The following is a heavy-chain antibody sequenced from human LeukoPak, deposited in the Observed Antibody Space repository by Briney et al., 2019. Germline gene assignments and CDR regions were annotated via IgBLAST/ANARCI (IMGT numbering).Heavy chain of an antibody. J-gene: IGHJ4*02. CDR2: INSAGNNT. D-gene: IGHD2-15*01. Sequence: GGSLRLPCAASGFTFSSHWMHWVRQAPGKGLVWVSRINSAGNNTNYAGSVKGRFTISRDNAKNTLYLQMNSLRAEDTAVYYCTRDAAGLDYWGQGTLVTVSS. V-gene: IGHV3-74*01. CDR1: GFTFSSHW. CDR3: TRDAAGLDY.